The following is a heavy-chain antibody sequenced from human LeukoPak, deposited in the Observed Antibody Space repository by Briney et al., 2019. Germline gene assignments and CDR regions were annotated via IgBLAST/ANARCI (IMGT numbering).Heavy chain of an antibody. V-gene: IGHV3-74*01. D-gene: IGHD3-10*01. CDR1: GFSISTYW. Sequence: GGSLRLSCAASGFSISTYWIHWVRQAPGKGLVWVSRINPDGSTTYYADSVKGRITTSRDNAKNTLYLQMNSLRAEDTAVYYCVRGVADSYGQFDNWGQGTLVTVSS. J-gene: IGHJ4*02. CDR2: INPDGSTT. CDR3: VRGVADSYGQFDN.